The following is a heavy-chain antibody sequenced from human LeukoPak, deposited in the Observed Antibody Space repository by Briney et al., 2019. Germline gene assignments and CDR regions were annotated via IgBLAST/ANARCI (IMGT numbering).Heavy chain of an antibody. CDR1: GGSFSGYS. CDR2: TNHRGST. CDR3: ARVSRWFLAVAGYADF. Sequence: SETLSLTCAFSGGSFSGYSWSWIRQTPGQGLEWIGETNHRGSTNYNPPLKSRVTISVDASKSQFYLKLSSVTAADTAVYYCARVSRWFLAVAGYADFWGQGTQVTVSS. V-gene: IGHV4-34*01. D-gene: IGHD6-19*01. J-gene: IGHJ4*02.